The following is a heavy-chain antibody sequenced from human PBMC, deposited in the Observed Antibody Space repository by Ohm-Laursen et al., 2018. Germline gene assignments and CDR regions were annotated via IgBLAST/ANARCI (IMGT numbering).Heavy chain of an antibody. CDR3: AKQAASGGFDR. J-gene: IGHJ5*02. V-gene: IGHV3-23*01. Sequence: SLRHSRAPSGFTLSSYGLSWVRQAPGKRLAWVSAISGGGGSTFYADSVKGRFTISRANYKNTLYLQMNSLTDEDTAVYYCAKQAASGGFDRWGQGTLVTVSS. D-gene: IGHD2-8*02. CDR1: GFTLSSYG. CDR2: ISGGGGST.